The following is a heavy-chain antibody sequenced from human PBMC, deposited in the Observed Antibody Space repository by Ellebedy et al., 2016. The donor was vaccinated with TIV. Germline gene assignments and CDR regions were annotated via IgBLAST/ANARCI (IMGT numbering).Heavy chain of an antibody. J-gene: IGHJ4*02. V-gene: IGHV4-34*01. D-gene: IGHD5-18*01. CDR3: AGTSMVSVYYFDY. CDR1: GGSFSGYY. CDR2: INHSGSS. Sequence: MPSETLSLTCAVYGGSFSGYYWSWIRQPPGKGLEWIGEINHSGSSNYNPSLKSRVTISVDTSKNQFSLRLSSVTAADTAVYYCAGTSMVSVYYFDYWGQGSLVTVSS.